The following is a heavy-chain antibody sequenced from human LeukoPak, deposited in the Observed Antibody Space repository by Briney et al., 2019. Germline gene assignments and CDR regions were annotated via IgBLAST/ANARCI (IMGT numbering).Heavy chain of an antibody. CDR1: GYTFTSYG. Sequence: ASVKVSCKASGYTFTSYGISWVRQAPGQGLEWMGWISAYNGNTNYAQKLQGRVTMTTDTSTSTAYMELRSLRSDDTAVYYCASLSSSSDIDYYYGMDVWGQGTTVTASS. J-gene: IGHJ6*02. D-gene: IGHD6-6*01. V-gene: IGHV1-18*01. CDR2: ISAYNGNT. CDR3: ASLSSSSDIDYYYGMDV.